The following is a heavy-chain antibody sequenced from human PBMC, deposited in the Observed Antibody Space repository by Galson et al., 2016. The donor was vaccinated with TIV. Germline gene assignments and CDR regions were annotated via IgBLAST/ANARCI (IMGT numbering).Heavy chain of an antibody. CDR2: MSPSNGNT. Sequence: SVKVSCKASGYTFTSFDISWIRQAPGQGLEWVGWMSPSNGNTGYAQKFRGRITMTRHPSTTTVYMELSGLTSEDTAVYYCARGHYYDSSGYSFDFWGQGTPVTVSS. V-gene: IGHV1-8*01. CDR3: ARGHYYDSSGYSFDF. CDR1: GYTFTSFD. D-gene: IGHD3-22*01. J-gene: IGHJ4*02.